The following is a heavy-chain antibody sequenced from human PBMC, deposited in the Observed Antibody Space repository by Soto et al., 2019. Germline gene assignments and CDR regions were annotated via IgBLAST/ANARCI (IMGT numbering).Heavy chain of an antibody. V-gene: IGHV4-34*12. CDR2: IIHSEST. D-gene: IGHD1-26*01. CDR3: ARQGPTDGRWEFANYYGMDV. J-gene: IGHJ6*02. Sequence: PSETLSLTCAVYGGSFSTYYWSWVRQPPGKGLEWIGEIIHSESTKYNPSLKSRVTISVDTSKNQFSLKLSSVNAADTAVYYCARQGPTDGRWEFANYYGMDVWGQGTPVTVSS. CDR1: GGSFSTYY.